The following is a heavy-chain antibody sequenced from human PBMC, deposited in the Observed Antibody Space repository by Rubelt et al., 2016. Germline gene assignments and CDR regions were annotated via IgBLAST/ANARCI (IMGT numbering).Heavy chain of an antibody. D-gene: IGHD4-17*01. J-gene: IGHJ4*02. CDR3: ARDGADYGDYDFAY. Sequence: QAQLQESGPGLVKPSETLSLTCTVSGYSISSDYCWGWIRQPPGKGLEWIGSISHSGASYYNPSLMSRVNMSIDTHKNQFSLKLSAGTAADTAVYYCARDGADYGDYDFAYWGQGTLVTVSS. CDR2: ISHSGAS. CDR1: GYSISSDYC. V-gene: IGHV4-38-2*02.